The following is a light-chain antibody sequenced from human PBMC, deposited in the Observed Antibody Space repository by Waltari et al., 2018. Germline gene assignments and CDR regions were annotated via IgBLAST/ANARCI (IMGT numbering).Light chain of an antibody. CDR3: ATWDSGLRVVV. V-gene: IGLV1-51*01. CDR2: DHN. Sequence: QSVLTQPPSLSAAPGQRVTISCSGSGSNIGKNFVSWYQQYPGTAPKLLIEDHNKRPSGSPDRCSASKSGTSATLGITGRQTGDEADYYCATWDSGLRVVVFGGRTKLTVL. J-gene: IGLJ2*01. CDR1: GSNIGKNF.